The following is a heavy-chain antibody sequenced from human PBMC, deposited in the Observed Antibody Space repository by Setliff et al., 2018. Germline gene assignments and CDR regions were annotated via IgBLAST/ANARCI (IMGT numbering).Heavy chain of an antibody. V-gene: IGHV3-7*01. J-gene: IGHJ4*02. D-gene: IGHD3-10*01. CDR2: INPHGSEK. Sequence: GGSLRLFCAASGFSFSDHSMDWVRQAPGKGLEWLASINPHGSEKYYADSVKGRFTISRDNAKNSLSLQMNNLRSEDTAVYYCFGAGTCSYWGQGTLVTVSS. CDR3: FGAGTCSY. CDR1: GFSFSDHS.